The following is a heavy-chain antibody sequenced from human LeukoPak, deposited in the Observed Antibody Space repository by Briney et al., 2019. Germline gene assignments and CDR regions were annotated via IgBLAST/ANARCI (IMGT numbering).Heavy chain of an antibody. D-gene: IGHD6-13*01. V-gene: IGHV1-2*02. Sequence: ASVKVSCKASGYTFTGYYMHWVRQAPGQGLEWMGWINPNSGGTNYAQKFQGRVTMTRDTSISTAYMELGRLRSDDTAVYYCARSGIAAAGTDYWGQGTLVTVSS. CDR3: ARSGIAAAGTDY. CDR1: GYTFTGYY. J-gene: IGHJ4*02. CDR2: INPNSGGT.